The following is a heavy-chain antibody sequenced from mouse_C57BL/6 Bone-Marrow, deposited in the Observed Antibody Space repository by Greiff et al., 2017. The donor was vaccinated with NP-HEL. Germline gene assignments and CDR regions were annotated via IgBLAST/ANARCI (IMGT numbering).Heavy chain of an antibody. V-gene: IGHV5-4*03. CDR2: ISDGGSYT. Sequence: EVMLVESGGGLVKPGGSLKLSCAASGFTFSSYAMSWVRQTPEKRLEWVATISDGGSYTYYPDNVKGRFTIARDNAKNNLYLQMSQLKSEDTAMYYCARIGISYAMDYWGQGTSVTVAS. CDR3: ARIGISYAMDY. J-gene: IGHJ4*01. D-gene: IGHD1-1*01. CDR1: GFTFSSYA.